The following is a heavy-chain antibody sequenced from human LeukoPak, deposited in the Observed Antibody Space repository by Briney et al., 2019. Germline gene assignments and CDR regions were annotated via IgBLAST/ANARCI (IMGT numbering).Heavy chain of an antibody. V-gene: IGHV3-23*01. CDR1: GFTFSSYA. CDR2: ISGSGGST. Sequence: GGSLRLSCAASGFTFSSYAMSWVRQAPGKGLEWVSAISGSGGSTYYADSVKGRFTISRDNSKNPLYLQMNSLRAEDTAVYYCAPARNWNRNWFDPWGQGTLVTVSS. D-gene: IGHD1-20*01. CDR3: APARNWNRNWFDP. J-gene: IGHJ5*02.